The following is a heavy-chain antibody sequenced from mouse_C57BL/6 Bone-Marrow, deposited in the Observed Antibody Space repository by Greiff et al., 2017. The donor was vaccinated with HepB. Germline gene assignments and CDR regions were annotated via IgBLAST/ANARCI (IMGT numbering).Heavy chain of an antibody. CDR3: ARGLTGSSGAVYYYAMDY. V-gene: IGHV1-59*01. D-gene: IGHD3-2*02. J-gene: IGHJ4*01. CDR1: GYTFTSYW. CDR2: IDPSDSYT. Sequence: QVQLQQPGAELVRPGTSVKLSCKASGYTFTSYWMHWVKQRPGQGLEWIGVIDPSDSYTNYNQKFKGKATLTVDTSSSTAYMQLSSLKSEDSAVYYCARGLTGSSGAVYYYAMDYWGQGPSVTVSS.